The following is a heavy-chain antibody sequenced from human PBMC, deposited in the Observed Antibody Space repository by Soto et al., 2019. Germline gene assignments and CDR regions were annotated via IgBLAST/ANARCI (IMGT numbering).Heavy chain of an antibody. CDR3: AREGADSSSWYYYYYGMDV. J-gene: IGHJ6*02. Sequence: GGSLRLSCAASGFTISSYSMNWVRQAPGKGLEWVSSISSSSSYIYYADSVKGRFTISRDNAKNSLYLQMNSLRAEDTAVYYCAREGADSSSWYYYYYGMDVWGQGTTVTVSS. CDR1: GFTISSYS. V-gene: IGHV3-21*01. D-gene: IGHD6-13*01. CDR2: ISSSSSYI.